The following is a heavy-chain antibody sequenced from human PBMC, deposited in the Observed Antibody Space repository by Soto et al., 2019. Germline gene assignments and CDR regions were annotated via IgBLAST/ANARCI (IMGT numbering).Heavy chain of an antibody. CDR3: ARRDVNTAMVNRGFDP. V-gene: IGHV5-51*01. CDR2: IYPGDSDT. D-gene: IGHD5-18*01. Sequence: PGESLKISCKGSGYTFTSYWIGWVRQMPGKGLEWMGIIYPGDSDTRYSPSFQGQVTISADKSISTAYLQWSSLKATDTAMYYCARRDVNTAMVNRGFDPWGQGTLVTVSS. CDR1: GYTFTSYW. J-gene: IGHJ5*02.